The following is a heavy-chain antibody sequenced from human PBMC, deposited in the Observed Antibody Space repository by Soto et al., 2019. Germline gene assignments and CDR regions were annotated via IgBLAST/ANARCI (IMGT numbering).Heavy chain of an antibody. V-gene: IGHV1-69*01. D-gene: IGHD3-9*01. Sequence: QVQLVQSGAEVKKPGSSVKVSCKASGGTFSSYAISWVRQAPGQGLEWMGGIIPIFGTANYAQKFQGRVTITADESTSTAYMELSSLRSEDTAVYYCARTRLLRYFEWLLTPREALDYWGQGPLVTVSS. CDR3: ARTRLLRYFEWLLTPREALDY. CDR2: IIPIFGTA. J-gene: IGHJ4*02. CDR1: GGTFSSYA.